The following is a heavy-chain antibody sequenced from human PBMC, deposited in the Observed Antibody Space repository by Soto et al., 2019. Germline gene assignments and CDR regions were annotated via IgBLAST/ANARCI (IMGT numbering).Heavy chain of an antibody. Sequence: SETLSLTCTVSGGSISSYYWSWIRQPPGKGLEWIGYIYYSGSTNYNPSLKSRVTISVDTSKNQFSLKLSSVTAADTAVYYCARLAGGCSGGSCSFWWFDPWGQGTLVTVSS. D-gene: IGHD2-15*01. CDR3: ARLAGGCSGGSCSFWWFDP. CDR2: IYYSGST. V-gene: IGHV4-59*08. CDR1: GGSISSYY. J-gene: IGHJ5*02.